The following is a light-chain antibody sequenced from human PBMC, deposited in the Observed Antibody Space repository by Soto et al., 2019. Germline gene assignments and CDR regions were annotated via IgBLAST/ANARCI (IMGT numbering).Light chain of an antibody. J-gene: IGKJ1*01. CDR2: GAS. V-gene: IGKV3-15*01. Sequence: EIVMTQSPATLSVSPGERATLSCRASQSVSSNLAWYQQKPGQAPRLLMYGASTKATGIPARFSGSGSGTEFTLTISSLQSEDFAVYYCQQYNNWHPWTFGQGPKVEIK. CDR1: QSVSSN. CDR3: QQYNNWHPWT.